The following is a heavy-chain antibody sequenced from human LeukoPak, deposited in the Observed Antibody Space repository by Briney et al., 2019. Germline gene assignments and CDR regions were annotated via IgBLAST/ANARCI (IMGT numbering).Heavy chain of an antibody. Sequence: VGSLRLSCAASRFTFSTYWLNWVRQAPWKGLEGVANIKLDGREKYFVDSVEGRFTISRDNAKNSLYLQMNSLRAEDTAVYYCLRSGGYWGQGAPVTVSS. CDR3: LRSGGY. CDR2: IKLDGREK. D-gene: IGHD1-26*01. CDR1: RFTFSTYW. V-gene: IGHV3-7*01. J-gene: IGHJ4*02.